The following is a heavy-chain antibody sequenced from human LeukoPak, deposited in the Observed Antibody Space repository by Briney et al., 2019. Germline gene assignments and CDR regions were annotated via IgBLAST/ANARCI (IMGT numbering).Heavy chain of an antibody. CDR3: ARSGGRLGAFDI. V-gene: IGHV3-21*01. J-gene: IGHJ3*02. D-gene: IGHD1-26*01. Sequence: GGSLRLSCAASGFTFSSYAMSWVRQAPGKGLEWVSSISSSSSYIYYADSVKGRFTISRDNAKNSLYLQMNSLRAEDTAVYYCARSGGRLGAFDIWGQGTMVTVSS. CDR2: ISSSSSYI. CDR1: GFTFSSYA.